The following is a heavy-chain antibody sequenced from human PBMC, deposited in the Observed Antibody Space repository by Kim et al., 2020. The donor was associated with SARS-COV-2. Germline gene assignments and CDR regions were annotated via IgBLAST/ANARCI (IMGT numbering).Heavy chain of an antibody. CDR2: IKEDGSEK. CDR1: GFAFRIFW. D-gene: IGHD3-16*01. V-gene: IGHV3-7*05. J-gene: IGHJ6*02. CDR3: ARDPLAEAPVSGMMGLDV. Sequence: GGSLRLSCEVSGFAFRIFWMNWVRQAPGKGLEWVANIKEDGSEKNYVDSVKGRFTISRDNAKNLLYMEMNNLRVEDTAVYYCARDPLAEAPVSGMMGLDVWGHGTTGTV.